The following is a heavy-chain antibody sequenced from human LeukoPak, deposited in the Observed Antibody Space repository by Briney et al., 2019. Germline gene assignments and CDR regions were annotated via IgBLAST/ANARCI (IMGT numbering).Heavy chain of an antibody. CDR2: INQDGGEK. CDR3: ARDRGYSAFDY. V-gene: IGHV3-7*01. Sequence: GGSLRLSCAASGFTFNNYWMSWVRQAPGKGLEWVANINQDGGEKNYVDSVKGRFTISRDNAKNSLYLQMNSLRAEDTAVYSCARDRGYSAFDYWGQGTLVTVSS. D-gene: IGHD3-22*01. J-gene: IGHJ4*02. CDR1: GFTFNNYW.